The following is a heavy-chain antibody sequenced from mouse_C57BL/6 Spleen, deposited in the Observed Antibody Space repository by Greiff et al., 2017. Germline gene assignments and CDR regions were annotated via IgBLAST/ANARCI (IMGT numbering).Heavy chain of an antibody. Sequence: EVQLQQSVAELVRPGASVKLSCTASGFNIKNTYMHWVKQRPEQGLEWIGRIDPANGNTKYAPKFQGKATITADTSSNTAYLQLSSLTSEDTAIYYCAARSGDYDGGAWFAYWGQGTLVTVSA. CDR1: GFNIKNTY. CDR2: IDPANGNT. J-gene: IGHJ3*01. D-gene: IGHD2-4*01. CDR3: AARSGDYDGGAWFAY. V-gene: IGHV14-3*01.